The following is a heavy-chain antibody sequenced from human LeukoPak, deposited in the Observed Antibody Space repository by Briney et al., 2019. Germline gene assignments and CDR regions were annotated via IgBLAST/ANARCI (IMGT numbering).Heavy chain of an antibody. CDR2: ISSSGSTI. CDR1: GFTFSDYY. V-gene: IGHV3-11*04. Sequence: PGGSLRLSCAASGFTFSDYYMSWIRQAPGKGLEWVSYISSSGSTIYYGDSVKSRFTISRDNAKNSLYLQMNSLRAEDTAVYYCARDEYYYDSSTGFDYWGQGTLVTVSS. J-gene: IGHJ4*02. D-gene: IGHD3-22*01. CDR3: ARDEYYYDSSTGFDY.